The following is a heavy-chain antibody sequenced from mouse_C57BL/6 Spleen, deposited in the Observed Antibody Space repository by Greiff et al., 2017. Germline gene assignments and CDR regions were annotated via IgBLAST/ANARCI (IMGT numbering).Heavy chain of an antibody. CDR3: ARLNGYYFDY. D-gene: IGHD2-2*01. Sequence: VQLQQSGPELVKPGASVKISCKASGYAFSSSWMNWVKQRPGKGLEWIGRIYPGDGDTNYNGKFKGKATLTAEKSSSTAYMQLSSLTSEDSAVYFCARLNGYYFDYWGQGTTLTVSS. J-gene: IGHJ2*01. CDR1: GYAFSSSW. V-gene: IGHV1-82*01. CDR2: IYPGDGDT.